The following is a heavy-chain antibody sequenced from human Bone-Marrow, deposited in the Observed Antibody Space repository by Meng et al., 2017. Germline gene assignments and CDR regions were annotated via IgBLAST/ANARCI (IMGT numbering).Heavy chain of an antibody. CDR2: INPNSGGT. CDR3: ARVRWELPDY. Sequence: QVQLMQSGTEVKTPGASVKVSCKASGYIFTDYYVHWVRQAPGQGLEWMGWINPNSGGTNYAQKFQGRVTMTRDTSISTAYMELSRLRSDDTAVYYCARVRWELPDYWGQGTLVTVSS. CDR1: GYIFTDYY. J-gene: IGHJ4*02. V-gene: IGHV1-2*02. D-gene: IGHD1-26*01.